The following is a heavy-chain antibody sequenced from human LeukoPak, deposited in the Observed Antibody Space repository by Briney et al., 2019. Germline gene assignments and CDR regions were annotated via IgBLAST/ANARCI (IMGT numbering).Heavy chain of an antibody. V-gene: IGHV3-33*01. CDR2: IWYDGSNK. CDR1: GFTFSSYG. D-gene: IGHD6-13*01. CDR3: ARGPVKQQLVDLGIDY. Sequence: PGRSLRLSCAASGFTFSSYGMHWVRQAPGKGLEWVAVIWYDGSNKYYADSVKGRFTISRDNSKNTLYLQMNSLRAEDTAVYYCARGPVKQQLVDLGIDYRGQGTLVTVSS. J-gene: IGHJ4*02.